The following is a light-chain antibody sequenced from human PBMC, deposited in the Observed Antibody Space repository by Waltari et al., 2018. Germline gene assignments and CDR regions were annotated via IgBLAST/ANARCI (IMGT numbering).Light chain of an antibody. J-gene: IGLJ2*01. CDR2: GNS. CDR3: QSYDSSLSAL. V-gene: IGLV1-40*01. CDR1: SSNIGAGSD. Sequence: QSVLTQPPSVSGAPGQRVTISCPGSSSNIGAGSDVHWYQQLPGTAPKLLINGNSNRPSGVPDRFSGSKSGTSASLAITGLQAEDEADYYCQSYDSSLSALFGGGTKLTVL.